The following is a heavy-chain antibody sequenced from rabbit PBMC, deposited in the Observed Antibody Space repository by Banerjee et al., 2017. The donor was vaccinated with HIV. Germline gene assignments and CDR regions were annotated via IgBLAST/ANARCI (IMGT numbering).Heavy chain of an antibody. Sequence: QEQLKESGGDLVKPEGSLTLTCTASGFSFSNKYVMCWVRQAPGKGLEWIACINTSSGNTVYASWAKGRFTISKTSSTTVTLQMTSLTAADTATYFCARDLSSSGWSDFALWGQGTLVTVS. CDR3: ARDLSSSGWSDFAL. V-gene: IGHV1S45*01. CDR1: GFSFSNKYV. CDR2: INTSSGNT. D-gene: IGHD4-1*01. J-gene: IGHJ4*01.